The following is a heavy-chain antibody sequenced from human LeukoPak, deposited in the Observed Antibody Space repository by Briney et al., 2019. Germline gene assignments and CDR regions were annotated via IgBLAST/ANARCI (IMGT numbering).Heavy chain of an antibody. J-gene: IGHJ4*02. D-gene: IGHD3-16*02. CDR2: INAGNGNT. Sequence: ASVKVSCKASGYTFTSYAMHWVRQAPGQRLEWMGWINAGNGNTKYSQKFQGRVTITRDTSASTAYTELSSLRSEDTAVYYCTRPLGAYYDYVWGSYPKEDYFDYWGQGTLVAVSS. CDR1: GYTFTSYA. CDR3: TRPLGAYYDYVWGSYPKEDYFDY. V-gene: IGHV1-3*01.